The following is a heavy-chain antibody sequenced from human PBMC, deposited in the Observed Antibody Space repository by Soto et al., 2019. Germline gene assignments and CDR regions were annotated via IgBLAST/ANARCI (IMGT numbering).Heavy chain of an antibody. J-gene: IGHJ6*02. V-gene: IGHV5-10-1*01. CDR3: AGTVVTTGDYYYYYGMDV. Sequence: GESLKISCKGSGYSFTSYWISWVRQMPGKGLEWMGRIDPSDSYTNYSPSFQGHVTISADKSISTAYLQWSSLKASDTAMYYCAGTVVTTGDYYYYYGMDVWGQGTTVTVSS. D-gene: IGHD4-4*01. CDR2: IDPSDSYT. CDR1: GYSFTSYW.